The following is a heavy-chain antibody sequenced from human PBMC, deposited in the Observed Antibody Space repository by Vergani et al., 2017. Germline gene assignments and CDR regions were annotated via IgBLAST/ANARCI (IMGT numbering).Heavy chain of an antibody. V-gene: IGHV1-69*18. CDR1: GGTFSSYA. J-gene: IGHJ5*02. D-gene: IGHD3-22*01. CDR2: FIPIFGTA. CDR3: ARDYYDIRVGDRWFDP. Sequence: QVQLVQSGAEVKKPGSSVKVSCKASGGTFSSYAISWVRQAPGQGLEWMGRFIPIFGTANYAQKFQGRVTITADESTSTAYMELSSLRSEDTAVYYCARDYYDIRVGDRWFDPWGQGTLVTVSS.